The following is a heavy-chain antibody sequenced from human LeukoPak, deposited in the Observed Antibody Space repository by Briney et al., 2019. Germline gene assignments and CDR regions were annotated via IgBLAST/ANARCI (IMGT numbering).Heavy chain of an antibody. V-gene: IGHV3-23*01. CDR1: GFTFSSYA. CDR3: AKASAGSSWYLGDDY. CDR2: MSDSGVSS. D-gene: IGHD6-13*01. Sequence: GGSLRLSCAASGFTFSSYAMSWVREALGKGLEWVPDMSDSGVSSYYADSVKGRFTISRDKSKHTLYLQMNSLRAEDTAVYYCAKASAGSSWYLGDDYWGQRTLVTVSS. J-gene: IGHJ4*02.